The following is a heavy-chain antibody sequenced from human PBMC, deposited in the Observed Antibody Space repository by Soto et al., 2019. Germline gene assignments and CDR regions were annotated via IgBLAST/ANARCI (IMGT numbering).Heavy chain of an antibody. CDR1: GFTFSSYA. CDR3: ARDSIAARLSLDY. J-gene: IGHJ4*02. D-gene: IGHD6-6*01. V-gene: IGHV3-30-3*01. CDR2: ISYDGSNK. Sequence: GGSLRLSCAASGFTFSSYAMHWVRQAPGKGLEWAAVISYDGSNKYYADSVKGRFTISRDNSKNTLYLQMNSLRAEDTAVYYCARDSIAARLSLDYWGQGTLVTVSS.